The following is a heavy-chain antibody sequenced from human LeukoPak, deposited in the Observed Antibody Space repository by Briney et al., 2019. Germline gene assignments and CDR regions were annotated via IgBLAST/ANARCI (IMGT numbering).Heavy chain of an antibody. CDR2: ISGSGGST. V-gene: IGHV3-23*01. J-gene: IGHJ4*02. Sequence: PGGSLRLSCAASGFTFSSYAMSWVRQAPGKGLEWVPAISGSGGSTYYADSVKGRFTISRDNSKNTLYLQMNSLRAEDTAVYYCAKGTGDYEVFYFDYWGQGTLVTVSS. CDR3: AKGTGDYEVFYFDY. CDR1: GFTFSSYA. D-gene: IGHD4-17*01.